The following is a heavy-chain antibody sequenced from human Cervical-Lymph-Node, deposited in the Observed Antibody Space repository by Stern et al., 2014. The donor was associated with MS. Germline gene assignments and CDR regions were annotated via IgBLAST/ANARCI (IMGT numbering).Heavy chain of an antibody. D-gene: IGHD3-3*01. J-gene: IGHJ4*02. Sequence: QVQLQESGPGLVKPSQTLSLTCTVSGGSISSGSYYWSWIRQPAGKGLEWIGRIYTSGSTNYNPSLKSRVTLSVDTSKNQFSLKLSSVTAADTAVYYCARATIFGVAHDYWGQGTLVTVSS. CDR3: ARATIFGVAHDY. CDR2: IYTSGST. CDR1: GGSISSGSYY. V-gene: IGHV4-61*02.